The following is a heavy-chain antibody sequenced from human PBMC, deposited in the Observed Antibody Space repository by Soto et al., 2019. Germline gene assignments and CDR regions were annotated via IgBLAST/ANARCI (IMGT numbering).Heavy chain of an antibody. CDR3: ASPRITMVRGSFDY. CDR1: GEAFSSYA. J-gene: IGHJ4*02. CDR2: IIPIFGTA. D-gene: IGHD3-10*01. Sequence: SVKRYCKGAGEAFSSYAISWVRQAPGQGLEWMGGIIPIFGTANYAQKFQGRVTITADKSTSTAYMELSSLRSEDTAVYYCASPRITMVRGSFDYWGQGTLVTVSS. V-gene: IGHV1-69*06.